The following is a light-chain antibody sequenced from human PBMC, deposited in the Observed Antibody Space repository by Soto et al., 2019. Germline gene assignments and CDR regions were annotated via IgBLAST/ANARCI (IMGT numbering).Light chain of an antibody. CDR3: SSYTSSYTPI. CDR1: SSDVGGYNY. J-gene: IGLJ2*01. Sequence: QSVLTQPASVSGSPGQSITISCTGTSSDVGGYNYVSWYQQHPGKAPKLMIYDVSNRPSGVSIRFSGSKSGNTASLTISGLQAEDEADYYCSSYTSSYTPIFGGGTKLTVL. CDR2: DVS. V-gene: IGLV2-14*01.